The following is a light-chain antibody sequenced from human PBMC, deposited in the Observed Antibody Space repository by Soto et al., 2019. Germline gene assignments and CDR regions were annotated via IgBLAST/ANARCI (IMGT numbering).Light chain of an antibody. CDR1: HTVSSSY. Sequence: EIVLTQSPGTLSLSPGERATLSCRASHTVSSSYLAWYQQKPGQAPRLLIYGTSHRAAGIPDRFGGSGSGTDFTLTISRLEPEDFAVYYCQLSQQRSSGPPIAFGQGTRLEIK. CDR2: GTS. V-gene: IGKV3D-20*02. CDR3: QLSQQRSSGPPIA. J-gene: IGKJ5*01.